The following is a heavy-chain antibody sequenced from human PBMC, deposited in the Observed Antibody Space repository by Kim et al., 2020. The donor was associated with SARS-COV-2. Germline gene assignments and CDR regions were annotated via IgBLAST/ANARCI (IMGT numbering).Heavy chain of an antibody. V-gene: IGHV3-33*01. CDR1: GFTFRSYG. CDR2: IWYDGSNK. Sequence: GGSLRLSCAASGFTFRSYGMHWVRQAPGKGLEWVTLIWYDGSNKYYADSVKGRFTISRDNSKNTLYLQMNSLRGEDTAVYYCARDLAAAAFDSWGQGTLV. CDR3: ARDLAAAAFDS. D-gene: IGHD6-13*01. J-gene: IGHJ4*02.